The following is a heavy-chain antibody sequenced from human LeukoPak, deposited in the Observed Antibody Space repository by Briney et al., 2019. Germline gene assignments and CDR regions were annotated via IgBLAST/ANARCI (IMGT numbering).Heavy chain of an antibody. J-gene: IGHJ3*02. CDR3: AKQCGGSDWFDAFDI. D-gene: IGHD6-19*01. V-gene: IGHV3-30*18. CDR2: ISYDGSNK. CDR1: GFTFSYYG. Sequence: PGGSLRLSCAASGFTFSYYGLHWVRQGPGKGLEWVAVISYDGSNKYYADSVKGRFTISRDNSKNTLYLQMNSLRAEDTAVYYCAKQCGGSDWFDAFDIWGQGTMVTVPS.